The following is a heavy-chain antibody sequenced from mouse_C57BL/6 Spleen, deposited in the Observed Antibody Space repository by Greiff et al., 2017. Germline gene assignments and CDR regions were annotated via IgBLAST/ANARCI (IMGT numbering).Heavy chain of an antibody. Sequence: EVKVVESGGGLVKPGGSLKLSCAASGFTFSDYGMHWVRQAPEKGLEWVAYISSGSSTIYYADTVKGRFTISRDNAKNTLFLQMTSLRSEDTAMYYCARPLYDYDGSGFAYWGQGTLVTVSA. CDR3: ARPLYDYDGSGFAY. J-gene: IGHJ3*01. CDR1: GFTFSDYG. D-gene: IGHD2-4*01. V-gene: IGHV5-17*01. CDR2: ISSGSSTI.